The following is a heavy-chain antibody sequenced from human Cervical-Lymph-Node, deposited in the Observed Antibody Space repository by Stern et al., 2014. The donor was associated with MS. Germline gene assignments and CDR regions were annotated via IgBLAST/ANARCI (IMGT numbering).Heavy chain of an antibody. V-gene: IGHV4-59*08. Sequence: QVQLVQSGPGLMQPSATLSLTCTASGCSITNYYWSWIRQPPGQGLEWIGYTYYIGTTNYNPSLKSRVTISVDTSKNQFSLRLSSVSVADTAVYYCARHGDTSFVYWGQGTLVTISS. CDR2: TYYIGTT. CDR3: ARHGDTSFVY. CDR1: GCSITNYY. D-gene: IGHD2-21*02. J-gene: IGHJ4*02.